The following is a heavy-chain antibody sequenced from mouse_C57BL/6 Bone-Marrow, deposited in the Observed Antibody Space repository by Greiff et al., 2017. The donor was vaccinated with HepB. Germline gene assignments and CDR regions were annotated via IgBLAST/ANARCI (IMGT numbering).Heavy chain of an antibody. Sequence: QVQLQQSGAELVRPGASVKMSCKASGYTFTSYNMHWVKQTPRQGLEWIGAIYPGNGDTSYNQKFKGKATLTVDKPSSTAYMQLSSLTSEDSAVYYCARGIYYGSRRDYWGQGTTLTVSS. J-gene: IGHJ2*01. CDR1: GYTFTSYN. CDR3: ARGIYYGSRRDY. V-gene: IGHV1-12*01. CDR2: IYPGNGDT. D-gene: IGHD1-1*01.